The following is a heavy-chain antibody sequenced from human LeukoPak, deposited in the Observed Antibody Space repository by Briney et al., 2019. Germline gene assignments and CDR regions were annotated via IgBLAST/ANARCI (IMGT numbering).Heavy chain of an antibody. Sequence: GASVKVSCKASGGTFSSFAISWVRQAPGQGLEWMGRIIPVVDITNYAQNFQGRVTVTSDKSTSTAYMELSSLRSEDTAVYYCARSLTGDFPPLDYWGQGTLVTVSS. CDR2: IIPVVDIT. CDR3: ARSLTGDFPPLDY. D-gene: IGHD7-27*01. J-gene: IGHJ4*02. CDR1: GGTFSSFA. V-gene: IGHV1-69*04.